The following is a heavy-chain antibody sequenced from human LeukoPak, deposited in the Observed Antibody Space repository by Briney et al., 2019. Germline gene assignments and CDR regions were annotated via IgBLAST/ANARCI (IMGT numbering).Heavy chain of an antibody. CDR2: IRWNSGSI. CDR3: AKDSRYYYDSSGYGY. CDR1: GFTFDDYA. Sequence: GRSLRLSCAASGFTFDDYAMHWVRQAPGKGLEWVSGIRWNSGSIGYADSVKGRFTISRDNAKNSLYLQMNSLRAEDTAVYYCAKDSRYYYDSSGYGYWGQGTLVTVSS. J-gene: IGHJ4*02. D-gene: IGHD3-22*01. V-gene: IGHV3-9*01.